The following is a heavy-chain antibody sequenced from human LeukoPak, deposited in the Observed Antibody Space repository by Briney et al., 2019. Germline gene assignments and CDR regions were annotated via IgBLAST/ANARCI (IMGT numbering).Heavy chain of an antibody. CDR3: ARDSSGYYFDY. D-gene: IGHD3-22*01. CDR1: GGSISSGDYY. Sequence: PSQTLSLTCTVSGGSISSGDYYWSWIRQPPGKGLEWIGYIYYSGSTYYNPSLKSRVTISVDTSKNQFSLKLSSVTAADTAVYYRARDSSGYYFDYWGQGTLVTVSS. J-gene: IGHJ4*02. CDR2: IYYSGST. V-gene: IGHV4-30-4*01.